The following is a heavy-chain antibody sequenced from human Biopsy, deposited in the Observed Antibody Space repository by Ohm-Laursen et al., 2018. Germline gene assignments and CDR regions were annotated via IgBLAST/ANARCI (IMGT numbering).Heavy chain of an antibody. CDR3: ARDFFDSSGYFYYYNGVDL. V-gene: IGHV1-18*01. J-gene: IGHJ6*02. Sequence: APVKVSCKVSGFIFTSYGLSWVRQAPGQGLEWMGWISSSNDNTNYAQKFQGRVTMTADTSTSTAYMELRSLRSDDTAVYYCARDFFDSSGYFYYYNGVDLWGQGTTVTVSS. CDR2: ISSSNDNT. CDR1: GFIFTSYG. D-gene: IGHD3-22*01.